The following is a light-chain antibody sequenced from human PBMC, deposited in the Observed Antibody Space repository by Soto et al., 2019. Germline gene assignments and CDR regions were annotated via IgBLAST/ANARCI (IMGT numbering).Light chain of an antibody. Sequence: QSALTQPASVSGSPGQSITISCTGTSSDLGGYNYVSWYQQHPGKAPKLMIYEVTNRPSGVSNRFSGSKSGNTASLTISGLQAEDEADYYCSSYTSSTTVLFGGGTKITVL. J-gene: IGLJ2*01. CDR2: EVT. CDR3: SSYTSSTTVL. V-gene: IGLV2-14*01. CDR1: SSDLGGYNY.